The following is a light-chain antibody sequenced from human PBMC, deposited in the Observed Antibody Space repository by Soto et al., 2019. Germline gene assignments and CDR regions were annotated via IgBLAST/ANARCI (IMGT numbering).Light chain of an antibody. CDR3: QQRSNWPPT. CDR2: DAS. CDR1: QSVSSY. V-gene: IGKV3-11*01. J-gene: IGKJ2*01. Sequence: EIVLTQSPATLSLSPGERVTLSCRASQSVSSYLAWYQQKPGQAPRLLMYDASNRATGTPARFSGSGSGTDFTLTISSLEPEDFAVYYCQQRSNWPPTFGQGTKLEIK.